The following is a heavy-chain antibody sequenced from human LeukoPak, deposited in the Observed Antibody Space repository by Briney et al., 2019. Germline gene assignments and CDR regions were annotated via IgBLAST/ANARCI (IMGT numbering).Heavy chain of an antibody. V-gene: IGHV4-59*08. D-gene: IGHD3-9*01. J-gene: IGHJ5*02. CDR3: ARQDGTGYTAA. CDR1: GGSISSYY. CDR2: IYYSGST. Sequence: SETLSLTCTVSGGSISSYYWSWIRQPPGKGLEWIGYIYYSGSTNYNPSLKSRVTISVDTSKNQFSLKLSSVTAADTAVYYCARQDGTGYTAAWGQGTLVTVSS.